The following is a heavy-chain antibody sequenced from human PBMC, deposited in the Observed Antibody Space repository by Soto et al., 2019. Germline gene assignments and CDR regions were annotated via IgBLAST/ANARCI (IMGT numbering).Heavy chain of an antibody. V-gene: IGHV2-5*01. CDR3: AHTRVPDTLDY. D-gene: IGHD2-2*01. CDR2: IYWNGIE. CDR1: GFSLTTSGVG. Sequence: QITLKESGPTLVKPTQTLTLTCTFSGFSLTTSGVGVTWIRQPPGKALEWLGLIYWNGIERYSPSLKSRLSLTTDTSKDQVVLTMTDVGPVDTATYYCAHTRVPDTLDYWGPGTRVTVSS. J-gene: IGHJ4*02.